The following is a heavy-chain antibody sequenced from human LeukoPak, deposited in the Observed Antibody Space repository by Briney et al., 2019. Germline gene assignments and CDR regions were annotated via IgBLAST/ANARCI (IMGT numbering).Heavy chain of an antibody. J-gene: IGHJ4*02. CDR2: ISSSGSTI. CDR3: ARVPAAKYYFDY. CDR1: GGSVSSGSYY. D-gene: IGHD2-2*01. V-gene: IGHV3-11*01. Sequence: LSLTCTVSGGSVSSGSYYWSWIRQAPGKGLEWVSYISSSGSTIYYADSVKGRFTISRDNAKNSLYLQMNSLRAEDTAVYYCARVPAAKYYFDYWGQGTLVTVSS.